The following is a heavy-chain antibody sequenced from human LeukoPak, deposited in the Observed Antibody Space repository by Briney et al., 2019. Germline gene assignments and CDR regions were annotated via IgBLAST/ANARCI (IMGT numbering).Heavy chain of an antibody. J-gene: IGHJ6*03. CDR3: ARARPYQLLYGSYYYYYMDV. Sequence: SVKASCKASGGTFSSSAISWVGQARGQGLEWMGGIIPIFGTANYAQKFQGRVTITADESTSTAYMELSSLRSEDTAVYYCARARPYQLLYGSYYYYYMDVWGKGTTVTVSS. V-gene: IGHV1-69*13. CDR2: IIPIFGTA. CDR1: GGTFSSSA. D-gene: IGHD2-2*02.